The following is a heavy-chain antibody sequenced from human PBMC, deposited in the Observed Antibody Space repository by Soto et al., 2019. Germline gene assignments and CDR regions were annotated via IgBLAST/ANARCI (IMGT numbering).Heavy chain of an antibody. J-gene: IGHJ4*02. V-gene: IGHV1-18*01. CDR3: ARGRYGDY. Sequence: QVHRGQSGAEVKKPGSSVKVSCKGSGYAFTTYGITWVRQAPGQGLEWMGWISAHNGNTNYAQKLQGRVTVTRDTSTSTAYMELRSLRSDDTALYYCARGRYGDYWGQGALVTVSS. CDR2: ISAHNGNT. D-gene: IGHD1-1*01. CDR1: GYAFTTYG.